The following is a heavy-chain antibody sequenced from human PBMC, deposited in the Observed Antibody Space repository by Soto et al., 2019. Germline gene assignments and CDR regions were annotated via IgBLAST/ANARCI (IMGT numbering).Heavy chain of an antibody. J-gene: IGHJ6*02. D-gene: IGHD3-10*01. CDR1: GGSFSGYY. CDR2: INHSGST. V-gene: IGHV4-34*01. Sequence: SETLSLTCAVYGGSFSGYYWSWIRQPPGKGLEWIGEINHSGSTNYNPSLKSRVTISVDTSKNQFSLKLSSVTAADTAVYYCARLTAGSGSSTYYYYYYGMDVWGQGTTVTV. CDR3: ARLTAGSGSSTYYYYYYGMDV.